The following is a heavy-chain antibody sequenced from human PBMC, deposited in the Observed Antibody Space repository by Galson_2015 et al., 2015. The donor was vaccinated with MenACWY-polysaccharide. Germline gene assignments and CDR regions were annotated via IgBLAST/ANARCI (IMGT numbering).Heavy chain of an antibody. V-gene: IGHV3-9*01. CDR1: GFTFDDYA. Sequence: SLRLSCAASGFTFDDYAMHWVRHAPGKGLEWVSGISWNSGSIGYADSVKGRFTISRDNAKNSLYLQMNSLRAEDTALYYCAKEDYYDSSGFDAVDIWCQGTMVTVSS. J-gene: IGHJ3*02. CDR3: AKEDYYDSSGFDAVDI. D-gene: IGHD3-22*01. CDR2: ISWNSGSI.